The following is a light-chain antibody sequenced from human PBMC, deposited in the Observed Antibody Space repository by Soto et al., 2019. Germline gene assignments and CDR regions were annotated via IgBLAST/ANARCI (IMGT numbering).Light chain of an antibody. J-gene: IGLJ1*01. CDR2: DVN. CDR1: SSDVGGYNY. Sequence: QSALTQPASVSGSPGQSITISCTGTSSDVGGYNYVSWYQQHPGKAPKLMIYDVNNRPSGVSNRFSGSKSGNTASLTISGLQAEDEADYYCSSYTSSSTYNYVFGTGTKLTVL. V-gene: IGLV2-14*01. CDR3: SSYTSSSTYNYV.